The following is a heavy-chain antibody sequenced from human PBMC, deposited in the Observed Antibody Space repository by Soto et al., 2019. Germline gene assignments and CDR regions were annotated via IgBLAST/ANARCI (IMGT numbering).Heavy chain of an antibody. CDR2: ISYDGRKK. CDR3: AKDEVLVEVVARDYYGMDV. D-gene: IGHD2-15*01. V-gene: IGHV3-30*18. Sequence: GGSLRLSCAASGFTFSSFGMHWVRQAPGKGLEWVAVISYDGRKKYYADSMKGRFTISRDNSKNTLYLQMNTLRAEDTAMYYCAKDEVLVEVVARDYYGMDVWGQGTTVTVSS. J-gene: IGHJ6*02. CDR1: GFTFSSFG.